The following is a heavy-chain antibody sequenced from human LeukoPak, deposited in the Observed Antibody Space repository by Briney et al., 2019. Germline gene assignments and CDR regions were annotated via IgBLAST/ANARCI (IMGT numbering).Heavy chain of an antibody. D-gene: IGHD3-22*01. CDR1: GFTFSSYS. Sequence: GGSLRLSCAASGFTFSSYSMNWVRQAPGKGLEWVSYISSSSTIYYADSVKGRFTISRDNAKNSLYLQMNSLRAEDTAVYYCASHPRYYYDRSGDYWGQGTLVTVSS. V-gene: IGHV3-48*01. CDR3: ASHPRYYYDRSGDY. J-gene: IGHJ4*02. CDR2: ISSSSTI.